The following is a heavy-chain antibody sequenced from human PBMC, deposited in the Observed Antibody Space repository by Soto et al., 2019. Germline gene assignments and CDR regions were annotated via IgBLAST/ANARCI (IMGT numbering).Heavy chain of an antibody. J-gene: IGHJ4*02. CDR1: GGSISSSSYY. D-gene: IGHD2-15*01. Sequence: SETLSLTCTVSGGSISSSSYYWGWIRQPPGKGLEWIGSIYYSGSTYYNPSLKSRVTISVGTSKNQFSLKLSSVTAADTAVYYCASVTVGYCSGGSCYSAALDYWGQGTLVTVSS. CDR3: ASVTVGYCSGGSCYSAALDY. CDR2: IYYSGST. V-gene: IGHV4-39*01.